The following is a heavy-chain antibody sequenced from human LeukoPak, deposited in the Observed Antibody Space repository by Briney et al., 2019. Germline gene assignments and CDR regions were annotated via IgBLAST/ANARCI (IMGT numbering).Heavy chain of an antibody. D-gene: IGHD5-12*01. CDR1: GGTFSSYA. Sequence: GASVKVSCKASGGTFSSYAISWVRQAPGQGLEWMGGIIPIFGTANYAQKFQGRVTITTDESTSTAYMELSSLRSEDTAVYYCARLPPFYSGSPLGAFDIWGQGTMVTVSS. J-gene: IGHJ3*02. CDR3: ARLPPFYSGSPLGAFDI. CDR2: IIPIFGTA. V-gene: IGHV1-69*05.